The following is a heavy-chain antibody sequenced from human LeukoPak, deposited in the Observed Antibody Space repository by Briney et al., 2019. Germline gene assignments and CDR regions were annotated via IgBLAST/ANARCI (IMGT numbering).Heavy chain of an antibody. V-gene: IGHV3-30*02. Sequence: GGSLRLSCAASGFTFSSYGMHWVRQAPGKGLEWVAFIRYDGSNKYYADSVKGRFTISRDNSKKTLYLQMNSLRPEDTAVYYCARAWTYSHSSSWPYNWFDPWGQGTLVTVSS. J-gene: IGHJ5*02. CDR2: IRYDGSNK. CDR3: ARAWTYSHSSSWPYNWFDP. D-gene: IGHD6-13*01. CDR1: GFTFSSYG.